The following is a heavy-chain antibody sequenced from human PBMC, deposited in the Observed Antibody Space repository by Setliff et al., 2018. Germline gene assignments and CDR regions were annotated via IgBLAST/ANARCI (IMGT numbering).Heavy chain of an antibody. CDR3: ARAPQESGYYYGQGHYFDY. V-gene: IGHV1-3*01. J-gene: IGHJ4*02. CDR2: INPGNGNT. CDR1: GYTFTDYA. D-gene: IGHD5-18*01. Sequence: ASVKVSCKASGYTFTDYAMHWVRQAPGQRLEWMGWINPGNGNTKYSQKFQGRVTMTRDTSTTTVYMELSSLRSDDTAVYYCARAPQESGYYYGQGHYFDYWGQGTLVTVSS.